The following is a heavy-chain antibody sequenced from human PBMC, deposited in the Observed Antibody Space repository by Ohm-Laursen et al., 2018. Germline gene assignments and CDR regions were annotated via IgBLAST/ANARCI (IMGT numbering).Heavy chain of an antibody. CDR1: GGSISSSY. D-gene: IGHD7-27*01. CDR3: ASLLGISRVGY. CDR2: IYSSGGT. Sequence: SDTLSLTCTVSGGSISSSYWSWIRQPPGKGLEWIGYIYSSGGTNYNPSLKSRVTISFDMSKSQFSLKLRSVTAADTAVYYCASLLGISRVGYWGQGTLVTVSS. V-gene: IGHV4-59*07. J-gene: IGHJ4*02.